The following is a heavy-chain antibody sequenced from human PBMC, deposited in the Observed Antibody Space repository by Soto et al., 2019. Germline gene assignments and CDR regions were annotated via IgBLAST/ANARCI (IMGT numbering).Heavy chain of an antibody. CDR1: GYTFTTYG. Sequence: GASVKVSCKASGYTFTTYGINWVRQAPGQGLEWMGWISAFNNNTDYAQKVQGRVTMTTDTSTSTAYMELRSLRSDDTAVYYCARVAPVMIFGVVIKGYYYYGMDVWGQGTTVTVSS. V-gene: IGHV1-18*04. CDR2: ISAFNNNT. CDR3: ARVAPVMIFGVVIKGYYYYGMDV. J-gene: IGHJ6*02. D-gene: IGHD3-3*01.